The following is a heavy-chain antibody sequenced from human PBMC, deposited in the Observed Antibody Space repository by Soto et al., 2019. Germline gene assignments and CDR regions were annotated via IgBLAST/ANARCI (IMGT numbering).Heavy chain of an antibody. CDR1: GGSISSSSYY. Sequence: WETLSLTCTVSGGSISSSSYYWGWIRQPPGKGLEWIGSIYYSGSTYYNPSLKSRVTISVDTSKNQFSLKLSSVTAADTAVYYCARHVRDYYFDYWGQGTLVTVSS. J-gene: IGHJ4*02. CDR2: IYYSGST. CDR3: ARHVRDYYFDY. V-gene: IGHV4-39*01.